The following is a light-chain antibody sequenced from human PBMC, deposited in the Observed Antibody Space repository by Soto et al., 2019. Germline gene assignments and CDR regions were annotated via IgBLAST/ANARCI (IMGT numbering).Light chain of an antibody. V-gene: IGKV3-11*01. CDR3: QQRSNWPLT. CDR1: QGVSSS. CDR2: DAS. J-gene: IGKJ5*01. Sequence: EIVLTQSPATLSLSPGERATLSCRASQGVSSSLAWYQQKPGQAPRLLIYDASNRATGIPARFSGSESGTDFTLTISSLEPEDFAVYYCQQRSNWPLTFGQGTRLEIK.